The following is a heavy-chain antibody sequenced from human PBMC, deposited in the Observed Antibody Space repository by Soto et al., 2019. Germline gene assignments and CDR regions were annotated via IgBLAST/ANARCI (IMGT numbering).Heavy chain of an antibody. CDR2: INAGNGNT. CDR1: GYTFTSYA. CDR3: ARYGRSYQTLDY. D-gene: IGHD2-2*01. Sequence: ASVKVSCKASGYTFTSYAMHWVRQAPGQRLEWMGWINAGNGNTKYSQKFQGRVTITRDTSASTAYSELSSLRSEDTAVYYCARYGRSYQTLDYWGQGTLVTVSS. J-gene: IGHJ4*02. V-gene: IGHV1-3*01.